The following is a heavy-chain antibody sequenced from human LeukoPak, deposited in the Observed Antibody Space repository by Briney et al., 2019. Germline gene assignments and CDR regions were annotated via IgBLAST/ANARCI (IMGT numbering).Heavy chain of an antibody. CDR2: IYSDGRTT. J-gene: IGHJ3*02. CDR1: GFTFSSSW. D-gene: IGHD3-10*01. CDR3: ARETFITMVGSHALDI. V-gene: IGHV3-74*01. Sequence: GGSLRLSCVASGFTFSSSWMHWVRQAPGKGLVWVSRIYSDGRTTDYADSVRGRFTISSDNAKNMLYLQMSGLNAEDTALYYCARETFITMVGSHALDIWGQGTMVTVSS.